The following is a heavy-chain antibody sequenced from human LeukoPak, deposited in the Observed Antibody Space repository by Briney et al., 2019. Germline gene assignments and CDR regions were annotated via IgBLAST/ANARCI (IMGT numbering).Heavy chain of an antibody. CDR2: INPNSGGT. CDR1: GYTFTGYY. J-gene: IGHJ5*02. Sequence: ASVKVSCKASGYTFTGYYMHWVRQAPGQGLEWMGRINPNSGGTNYAQKFQGGVTMTRDTSISTAYMELSRLRSDDTAVYYCARPTRVGPGSNWFDPWGQEPWSPSPQ. CDR3: ARPTRVGPGSNWFDP. D-gene: IGHD3-10*01. V-gene: IGHV1-2*06.